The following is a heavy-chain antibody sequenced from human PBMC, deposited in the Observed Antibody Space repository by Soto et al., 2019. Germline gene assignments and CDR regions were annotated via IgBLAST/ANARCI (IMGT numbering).Heavy chain of an antibody. J-gene: IGHJ4*02. Sequence: GGSLRLSCAGSGFTLGDHYIDWVRQAPGKGLEWVGRSRDKPQGYSTAYAASVKGRFTTSRDESKNSAYLQMNSLKSEDTAVYYCVRATYFSDSSGYTRCLDYWGQGTLVTVSS. CDR3: VRATYFSDSSGYTRCLDY. CDR1: GFTLGDHY. V-gene: IGHV3-72*01. CDR2: SRDKPQGYST. D-gene: IGHD3-22*01.